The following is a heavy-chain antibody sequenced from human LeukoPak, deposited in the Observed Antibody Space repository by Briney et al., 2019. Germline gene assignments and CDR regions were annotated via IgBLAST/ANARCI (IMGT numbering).Heavy chain of an antibody. V-gene: IGHV3-9*01. CDR1: GITFDDYA. Sequence: PGGSLRLSCAASGITFDDYAMHWVRQAPGKGLEWVSGISWNRGSIGYADSVKGRFTISRDNAKNSLYLQMNSLRAEDTALYYCAKDIGDGYNYNAFDIWGQGTMVTVSS. D-gene: IGHD5-24*01. J-gene: IGHJ3*02. CDR3: AKDIGDGYNYNAFDI. CDR2: ISWNRGSI.